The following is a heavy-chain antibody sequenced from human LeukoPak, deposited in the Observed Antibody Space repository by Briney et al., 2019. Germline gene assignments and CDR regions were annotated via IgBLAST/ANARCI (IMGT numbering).Heavy chain of an antibody. CDR3: ARDYGDLGFDY. J-gene: IGHJ4*02. V-gene: IGHV4-34*01. CDR2: INHSGST. D-gene: IGHD4-17*01. CDR1: GGVFSGYY. Sequence: SETLFLTCAVYGGVFSGYYWGWILPPPGEGLEWIGEINHSGSTNYNPSLKSRVTMSVDTSKNQFSLKLSSVTAADTAVYYCARDYGDLGFDYWGQGTLVTVSS.